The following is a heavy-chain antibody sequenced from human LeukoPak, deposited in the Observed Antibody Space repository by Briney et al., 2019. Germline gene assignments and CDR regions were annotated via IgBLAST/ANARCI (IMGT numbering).Heavy chain of an antibody. CDR1: GFTFSSYG. Sequence: PGGSLRLSCAASGFTFSSYGMHWVRQAPGKGLEWVAVIWYDGSNKYYADSVKGRFTISRDNSKNTLYLQMNSLRAEDTAVYYCAREGGDSGDFDYWGQGTLVTVSS. CDR2: IWYDGSNK. CDR3: AREGGDSGDFDY. V-gene: IGHV3-33*01. J-gene: IGHJ4*02. D-gene: IGHD4-17*01.